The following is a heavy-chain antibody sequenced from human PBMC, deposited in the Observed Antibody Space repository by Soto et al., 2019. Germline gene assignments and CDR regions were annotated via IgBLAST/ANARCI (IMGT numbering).Heavy chain of an antibody. CDR2: ISYDGSNK. J-gene: IGHJ4*02. D-gene: IGHD6-6*01. V-gene: IGHV3-30*18. Sequence: GSRRLSCAASGFTFSSYGMHWVRQAPGKGLEWVAVISYDGSNKYYADSVKGRFTISRDNSKNTLYLQMNSLRAEDTAVYYCAKEAREDSSSNYWGQGTLVTVSS. CDR1: GFTFSSYG. CDR3: AKEAREDSSSNY.